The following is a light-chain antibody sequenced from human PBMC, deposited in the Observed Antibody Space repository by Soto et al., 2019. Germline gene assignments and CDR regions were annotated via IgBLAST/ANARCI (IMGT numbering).Light chain of an antibody. V-gene: IGKV3-15*01. CDR2: VAS. CDR3: QQYNVWPLT. J-gene: IGKJ4*01. CDR1: QRVSSN. Sequence: EIVMTQSPATLSVSPGERATLSCRASQRVSSNLAWYQQTPGQTPKLLIYVASTRATGIPARFSGSGSGTEFTLTLSSLQSEDFAVYYCQQYNVWPLTFGGGTKVEFK.